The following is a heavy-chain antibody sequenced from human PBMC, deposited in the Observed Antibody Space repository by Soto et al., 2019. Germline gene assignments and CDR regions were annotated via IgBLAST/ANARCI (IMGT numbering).Heavy chain of an antibody. CDR1: GYSFTSYW. Sequence: PGESLKISCKGSGYSFTSYWITWVRQMPGKGLEWMGRIDPSDSYTNYSPSFQGHVTISADKSISTAYLQWSSLKASDTAMYYCARLLNIDSSVDGSWFDPWGQGTLVTVS. V-gene: IGHV5-10-1*01. D-gene: IGHD3-22*01. CDR3: ARLLNIDSSVDGSWFDP. CDR2: IDPSDSYT. J-gene: IGHJ5*02.